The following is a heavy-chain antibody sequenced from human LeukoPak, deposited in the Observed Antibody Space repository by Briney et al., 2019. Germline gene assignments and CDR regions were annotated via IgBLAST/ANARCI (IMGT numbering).Heavy chain of an antibody. D-gene: IGHD5-18*01. J-gene: IGHJ4*02. CDR2: INPNSGVT. CDR1: GYTVTGHY. Sequence: ASVKVSCKASGYTVTGHYLHWVRLAPGQGLEWMGWINPNSGVTNYAQKFQGMVTMTRDTSINTAYMELHSLTSDDTAMYSCGKDAYSGFSSSYNMDSWGQGTLVTVSS. V-gene: IGHV1-2*02. CDR3: GKDAYSGFSSSYNMDS.